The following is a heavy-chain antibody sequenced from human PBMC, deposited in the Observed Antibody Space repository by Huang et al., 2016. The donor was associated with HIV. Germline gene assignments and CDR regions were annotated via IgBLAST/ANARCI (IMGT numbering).Heavy chain of an antibody. CDR3: ARRVGSGWYGEIDY. V-gene: IGHV1-18*04. J-gene: IGHJ4*02. CDR1: GYNFKTHA. Sequence: QVQLLQSGAEVKKPGASVKISCKTSGYNFKTHAVSWVRQTPGQGLEWSGWVRGYNSYTTYSQRRQGRVTMTTDTSTNTVYMELRSLRSDDTAVYYCARRVGSGWYGEIDYWGQGTLVTVSS. D-gene: IGHD6-19*01. CDR2: VRGYNSYT.